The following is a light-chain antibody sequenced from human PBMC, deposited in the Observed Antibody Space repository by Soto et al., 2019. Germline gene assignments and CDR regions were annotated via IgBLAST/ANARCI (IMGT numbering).Light chain of an antibody. V-gene: IGLV2-18*02. Sequence: QSALTQPPSVSGSPGQSVAVSCTGTSGDVGSYDRVSWYQQPPGTAPKLIIYEVNNRPSGVPDRFSGSKSGNTASLTISGLQAEDEADYYCSSFTTSTTYVFGTGTKLTVL. CDR2: EVN. J-gene: IGLJ1*01. CDR3: SSFTTSTTYV. CDR1: SGDVGSYDR.